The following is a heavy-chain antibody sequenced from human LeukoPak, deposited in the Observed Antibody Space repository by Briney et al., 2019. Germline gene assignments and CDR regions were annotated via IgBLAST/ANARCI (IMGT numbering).Heavy chain of an antibody. J-gene: IGHJ4*02. V-gene: IGHV3-53*01. CDR1: GFTVSSNS. Sequence: GGSLRLSCTVSGFTVSSNSMSWVRQAPGKGLEWVSFIYSDNTHYSDSVKGRFTISRDNSKNTMYLQMNSLRAEDTAVYYCARRAGAYSHPYDYWGQGTLVTVSS. CDR3: ARRAGAYSHPYDY. D-gene: IGHD4/OR15-4a*01. CDR2: IYSDNT.